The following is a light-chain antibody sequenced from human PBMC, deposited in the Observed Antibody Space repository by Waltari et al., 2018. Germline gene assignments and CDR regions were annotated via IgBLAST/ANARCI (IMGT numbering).Light chain of an antibody. V-gene: IGKV3-11*01. CDR3: QHRSNWPPLFA. J-gene: IGKJ3*01. CDR1: QTINGY. Sequence: EIVLTQSPATLSLSPGERATLSCRASQTINGYLAWYQQKPGQAPRLLIYDTSDRATDIPARFSGTGSGTDFTLSISSLEAEDFAVYFCQHRSNWPPLFAFGPGTKVDMK. CDR2: DTS.